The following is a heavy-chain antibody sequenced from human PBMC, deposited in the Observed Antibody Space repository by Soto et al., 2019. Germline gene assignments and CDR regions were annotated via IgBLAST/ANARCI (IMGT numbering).Heavy chain of an antibody. V-gene: IGHV4-59*01. Sequence: PSETLSLTCTVSGGSISYYYWSWIRQPPGKGLEWIGYIYYRGSTSYNPSLKSRATISVDTSKNQFSLNLTSVTAADTAVYYCGRSSIAVVFDYWGQGTQVTVSS. J-gene: IGHJ4*02. D-gene: IGHD6-19*01. CDR3: GRSSIAVVFDY. CDR1: GGSISYYY. CDR2: IYYRGST.